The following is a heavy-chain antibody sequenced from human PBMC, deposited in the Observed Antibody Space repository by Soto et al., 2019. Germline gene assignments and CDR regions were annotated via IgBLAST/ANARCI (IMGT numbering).Heavy chain of an antibody. Sequence: QVQLQESGPGLVKPSQTLSLTCTVSGGSISSGDYYWSWIRQPPGKGLEWIGYIYYSGSTYYNPSLKSRVTLAVDTSKNQFSLELSSVTAADTAVYYCARVLDYDFWSGYPDAFDIWGQGTMVTVSS. CDR3: ARVLDYDFWSGYPDAFDI. CDR1: GGSISSGDYY. CDR2: IYYSGST. D-gene: IGHD3-3*01. V-gene: IGHV4-30-4*01. J-gene: IGHJ3*02.